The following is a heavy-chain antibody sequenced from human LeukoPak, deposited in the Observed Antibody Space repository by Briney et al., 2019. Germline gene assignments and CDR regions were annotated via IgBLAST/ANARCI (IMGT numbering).Heavy chain of an antibody. J-gene: IGHJ3*02. CDR3: AKAGEGSGYQDAFDI. D-gene: IGHD3-22*01. Sequence: GGSLRLSCAASGFTFSSYAMSWVRQAPGKGLEWVSAISGSGGSTYYADSAKGRFAISRDNSKNTLYLQMNSLRAEDTAVYYCAKAGEGSGYQDAFDIWGQGTMVTVSS. CDR2: ISGSGGST. CDR1: GFTFSSYA. V-gene: IGHV3-23*01.